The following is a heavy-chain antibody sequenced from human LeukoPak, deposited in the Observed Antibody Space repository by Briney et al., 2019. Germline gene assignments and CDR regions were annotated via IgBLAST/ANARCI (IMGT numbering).Heavy chain of an antibody. Sequence: PSETLSLTCTVSGVSISSSSYYWGRIRQSPGKGLEWIGSISYSGSTYCNPSLKSRVTISVDTSKNQFSLKLNSVTAADTAVYYCARHGWYYDSSGYKHLSYFDYWGQGTLVTVSS. D-gene: IGHD3-22*01. CDR2: ISYSGST. CDR1: GVSISSSSYY. CDR3: ARHGWYYDSSGYKHLSYFDY. J-gene: IGHJ4*02. V-gene: IGHV4-39*01.